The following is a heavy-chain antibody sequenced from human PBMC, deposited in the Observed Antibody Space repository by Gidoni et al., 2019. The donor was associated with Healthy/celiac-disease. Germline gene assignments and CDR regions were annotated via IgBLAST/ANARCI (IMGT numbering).Heavy chain of an antibody. V-gene: IGHV4-34*01. CDR2: INHSGST. CDR1: GGSFSGYY. D-gene: IGHD3-10*01. J-gene: IGHJ4*02. CDR3: ALVMVRGVKPFDY. Sequence: QVQLQQWGAGLLKPSETLSLTCAVYGGSFSGYYWSWIRQPPGKGLDWIGEINHSGSTNYNPSLKSRVTISVDTSKNQFSLKLSSVTAADTAVYYCALVMVRGVKPFDYWGQGTLVTVSS.